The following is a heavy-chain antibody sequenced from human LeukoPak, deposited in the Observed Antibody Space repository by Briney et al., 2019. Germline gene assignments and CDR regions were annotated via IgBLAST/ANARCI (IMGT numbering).Heavy chain of an antibody. V-gene: IGHV4-39*01. CDR1: GGSISSGGYY. CDR2: IYYSGST. Sequence: PSETLSLTCTVSGGSISSGGYYWGWIRQPPGKGLEWIGSIYYSGSTYYSPSLKSRVTISVDTSKNQFSLKLSSVTAADTAVYYCARRGGSSSGVFGFDPWGQGTLVTVSS. J-gene: IGHJ5*02. D-gene: IGHD6-6*01. CDR3: ARRGGSSSGVFGFDP.